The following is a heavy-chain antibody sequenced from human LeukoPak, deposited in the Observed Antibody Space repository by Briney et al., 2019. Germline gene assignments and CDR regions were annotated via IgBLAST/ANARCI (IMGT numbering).Heavy chain of an antibody. J-gene: IGHJ4*02. CDR3: ARHYYGSGSYPNPFDY. Sequence: KPGESLKISCKGSGYSFTSYWIGWVRQMPGKGLEWMGIIYPGDSDTRYSPSFQGQVTISADKSISTAYLQWSSLKASDTAMYYCARHYYGSGSYPNPFDYWGQGTLVTVSS. CDR1: GYSFTSYW. D-gene: IGHD3-10*01. V-gene: IGHV5-51*01. CDR2: IYPGDSDT.